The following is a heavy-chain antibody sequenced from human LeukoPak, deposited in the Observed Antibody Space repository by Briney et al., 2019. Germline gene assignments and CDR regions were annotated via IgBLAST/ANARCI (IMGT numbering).Heavy chain of an antibody. D-gene: IGHD2-21*02. J-gene: IGHJ4*02. CDR2: IRTDGST. V-gene: IGHV3-74*01. Sequence: GVSLRLSCAVSGFTFSSYWMHWVRQASGKGLVWVSRIRTDGSTAYADSVKGRFTISRDNARNTLYLQMNSLRVDDTAVYYCARVEDVVVTARLDYWGQGALVTVSS. CDR3: ARVEDVVVTARLDY. CDR1: GFTFSSYW.